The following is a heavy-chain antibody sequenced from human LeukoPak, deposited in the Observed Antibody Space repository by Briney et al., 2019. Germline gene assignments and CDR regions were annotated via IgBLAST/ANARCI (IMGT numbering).Heavy chain of an antibody. Sequence: KSGGSLRLSCAASGFTFSSYSMNWVRQAPGKGLEWVSSISNSGTYIYYADSVKGRFTISRDNAKNSLDLQMNSLRAEDTAIYYCARDSPGEVITARGDYWGQGTLVTVSS. J-gene: IGHJ4*02. CDR2: ISNSGTYI. CDR1: GFTFSSYS. V-gene: IGHV3-21*01. D-gene: IGHD1-20*01. CDR3: ARDSPGEVITARGDY.